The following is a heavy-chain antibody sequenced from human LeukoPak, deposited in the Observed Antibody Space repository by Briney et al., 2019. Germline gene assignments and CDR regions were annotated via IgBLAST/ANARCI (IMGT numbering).Heavy chain of an antibody. CDR2: ISYDGSNK. D-gene: IGHD1-1*01. Sequence: GGSLRLSCAASGFTFSSYAMHWVRQAPGKGLEWVAVISYDGSNKYYADSVKGRFTISRDNSKNTLYLQMNSLRAEDTAVYYCAFAGPDAFDIWGQGTMVTVSS. CDR3: AFAGPDAFDI. V-gene: IGHV3-30-3*01. CDR1: GFTFSSYA. J-gene: IGHJ3*02.